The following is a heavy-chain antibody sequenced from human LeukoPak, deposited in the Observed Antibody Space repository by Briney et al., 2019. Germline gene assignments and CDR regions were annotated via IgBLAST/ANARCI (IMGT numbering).Heavy chain of an antibody. V-gene: IGHV4-34*01. CDR2: INHSGST. CDR1: GGSFSGYY. Sequence: KPSETLSLTCAVYGGSFSGYYWSWIRQPPGKGLEWIGEINHSGSTNYNPSLKSRVTISVDTSKNQFSLKLSSVTAADTAVYYCARHPRRYCSSTSCYTGINWFDPWGQGTLVTVSS. D-gene: IGHD2-2*02. CDR3: ARHPRRYCSSTSCYTGINWFDP. J-gene: IGHJ5*02.